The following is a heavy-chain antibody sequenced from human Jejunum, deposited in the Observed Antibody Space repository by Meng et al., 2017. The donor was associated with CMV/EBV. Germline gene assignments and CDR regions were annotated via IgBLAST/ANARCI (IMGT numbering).Heavy chain of an antibody. CDR1: GYSVSSGSYY. CDR3: ARGRTNFDY. V-gene: IGHV4-61*01. Sequence: LTCFVSGYSVSSGSYYWTWIRQPPRNGLECIGYIYYNGNTNYPPSLTSRVTMSVDTSKNQFSLRLTSVTAADTAVYYCARGRTNFDYWGQGTLVTVSS. J-gene: IGHJ4*02. CDR2: IYYNGNT.